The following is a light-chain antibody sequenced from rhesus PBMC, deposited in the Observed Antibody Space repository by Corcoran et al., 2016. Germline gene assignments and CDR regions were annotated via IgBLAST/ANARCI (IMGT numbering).Light chain of an antibody. V-gene: IGKV2-104*02. CDR2: EVS. Sequence: DIVMTQTPLSLPVTPGEPASISCRSSQSLLDSEDGNTYLDWYLPKPGQSPQLLIYEVSNRASGVPERLSGRGSDTDFTLKISRGEAEDVGVYYCMQALEFPLTFGGGTKVEIK. CDR1: QSLLDSEDGNTY. J-gene: IGKJ4*01. CDR3: MQALEFPLT.